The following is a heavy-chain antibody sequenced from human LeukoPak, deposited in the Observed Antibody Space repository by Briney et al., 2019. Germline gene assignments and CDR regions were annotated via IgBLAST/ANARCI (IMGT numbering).Heavy chain of an antibody. J-gene: IGHJ4*02. Sequence: GGSLRLSCAASGFAFRTHGMHWVRQAPGKGLEWVAVIWYDGSKKYYVDSVKGRFTISRDNSKNTLDLQMNSLRAEDTAVYYCARMSASHLDYWGQGTLVTVSS. D-gene: IGHD3-3*01. CDR1: GFAFRTHG. CDR3: ARMSASHLDY. CDR2: IWYDGSKK. V-gene: IGHV3-33*01.